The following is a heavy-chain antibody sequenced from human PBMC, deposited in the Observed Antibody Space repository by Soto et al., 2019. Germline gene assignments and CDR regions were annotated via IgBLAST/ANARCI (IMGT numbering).Heavy chain of an antibody. CDR2: IIPIFGTA. CDR3: ARVSTRAAAGHNYYYGMDV. D-gene: IGHD6-13*01. J-gene: IGHJ6*02. CDR1: GGTFSSYA. Sequence: QVQLVQSGAEVKKPGSSVKVSCKASGGTFSSYAISWVRQAPGQGLEWMGGIIPIFGTANYAQKFKGRVKITADEPTSTAYMELSSLRSEDTAVYYCARVSTRAAAGHNYYYGMDVWGQGTTVTVSS. V-gene: IGHV1-69*12.